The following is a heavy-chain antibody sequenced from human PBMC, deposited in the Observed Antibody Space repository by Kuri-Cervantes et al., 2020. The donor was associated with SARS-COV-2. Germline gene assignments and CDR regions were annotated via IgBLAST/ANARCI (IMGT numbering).Heavy chain of an antibody. D-gene: IGHD2-2*01. CDR3: ARDQVDVVVPAAMGTHWFDP. V-gene: IGHV4-30-4*08. Sequence: SCTVSSGSISSGDYYWSWIRQPPGKGLEWIGYIYYSGSTYYNPSFKSRVTISVDTSKNQFSLKLSSVTAADTAVYYCARDQVDVVVPAAMGTHWFDPWGQGTLVTVSS. CDR2: IYYSGST. J-gene: IGHJ5*02. CDR1: SGSISSGDYY.